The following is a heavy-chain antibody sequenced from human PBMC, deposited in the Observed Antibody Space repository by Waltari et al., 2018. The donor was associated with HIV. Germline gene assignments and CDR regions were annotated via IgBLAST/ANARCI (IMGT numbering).Heavy chain of an antibody. CDR2: ISCRNTYI. Sequence: EVQLVESGGGLVKPGGSLRLSCAASGFSFSKYSMNWVRQAPGKRLEWRSSISCRNTYIYDADALKGRFTISRDNAKNSLYQQMNSLRAEDTALYYCFYDYGVVWGQGTLVTVSS. CDR1: GFSFSKYS. CDR3: FYDYGVV. J-gene: IGHJ4*02. V-gene: IGHV3-21*01. D-gene: IGHD4-17*01.